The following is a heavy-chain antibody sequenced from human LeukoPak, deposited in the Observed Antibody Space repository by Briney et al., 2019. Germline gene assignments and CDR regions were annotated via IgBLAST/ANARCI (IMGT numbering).Heavy chain of an antibody. CDR2: ISSSSSYI. D-gene: IGHD3-22*01. V-gene: IGHV3-21*01. J-gene: IGHJ4*02. CDR1: GFIFSRFS. Sequence: PGGSLRLSCAASGFIFSRFSMNWVRQAPGKGLEWVSSISSSSSYIQYADSVKGRFTISRDNAKDSLYLQMNSLRAEDTAVYYCATRITTTVDWGQGTLVTVSS. CDR3: ATRITTTVD.